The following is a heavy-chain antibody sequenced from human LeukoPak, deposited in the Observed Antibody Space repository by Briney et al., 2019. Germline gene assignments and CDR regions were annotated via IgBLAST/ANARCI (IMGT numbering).Heavy chain of an antibody. CDR2: IYHSGST. D-gene: IGHD6-13*01. Sequence: KPSETLSLTCAVSGYSISSGYYWGWIRQPPGTGLEWIGSIYHSGSTYYNPSLKSRVTISVDTSKNQFSLKLSSVTAADTAVYYCAGGNGYSRKQTVYYFDYWGQGTLVTVSS. J-gene: IGHJ4*02. CDR3: AGGNGYSRKQTVYYFDY. CDR1: GYSISSGYY. V-gene: IGHV4-38-2*01.